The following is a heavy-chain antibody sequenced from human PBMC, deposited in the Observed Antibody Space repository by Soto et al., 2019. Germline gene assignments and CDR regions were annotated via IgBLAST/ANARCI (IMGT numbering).Heavy chain of an antibody. CDR3: AGDPDSHYNDSHASSYP. V-gene: IGHV1-69*08. D-gene: IGHD3-22*01. Sequence: QVQLVQSGAEVKKPGSSVKVSCKASGGTFSTYTITWVQQAPGQGLEWMGRIIPIIGIINYAQKFQGRVTITADKFTGTAYMELTRLRSDETAVYYCAGDPDSHYNDSHASSYPWGQGTLVIVSS. J-gene: IGHJ5*02. CDR2: IIPIIGII. CDR1: GGTFSTYT.